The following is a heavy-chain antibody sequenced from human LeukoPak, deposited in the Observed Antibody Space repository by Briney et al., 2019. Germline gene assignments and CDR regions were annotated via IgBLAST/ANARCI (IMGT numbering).Heavy chain of an antibody. CDR2: ISPRRGDT. CDR1: GYSFTDYY. J-gene: IGHJ4*02. CDR3: ARGREIHGGSDTKLDDY. D-gene: IGHD3-10*01. V-gene: IGHV1-2*02. Sequence: ASVKVSCKASGYSFTDYYMHWVRQAPGQGLEWMGWISPRRGDTSYAQKFQGRVTMTRDTSINTVDMDLSGLTSDDTAVFYCARGREIHGGSDTKLDDYWGQGTLVTVSS.